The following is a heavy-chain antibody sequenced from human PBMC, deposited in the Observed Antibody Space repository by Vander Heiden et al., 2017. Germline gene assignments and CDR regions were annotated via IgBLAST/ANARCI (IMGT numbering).Heavy chain of an antibody. Sequence: EVQLLESGGGLVQPGGSLRLSCAASGFTFSSYALRWVRQAPGKGLEWVSAISGSGGSTYYADSVKGRFTISRDNSKNTLYLQMNSLRAEDTAVYYCAKPSALWELSQPFDYWGQGTLVTVSS. J-gene: IGHJ4*02. D-gene: IGHD1-26*01. V-gene: IGHV3-23*01. CDR1: GFTFSSYA. CDR3: AKPSALWELSQPFDY. CDR2: ISGSGGST.